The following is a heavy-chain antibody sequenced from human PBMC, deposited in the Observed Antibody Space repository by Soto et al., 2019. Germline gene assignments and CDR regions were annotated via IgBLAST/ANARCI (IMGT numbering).Heavy chain of an antibody. CDR2: IYYSGTT. Sequence: PSETLSLTCTVSGGSVNSATYYWSWIRQPPGKGLEWIGYIYYSGTTNYNPSLKSRVTISVDTSKNQFSLNLSSVTAADTAVYYCARAQYGDYGYVLDFSGQGSSVIGSS. CDR3: ARAQYGDYGYVLDF. D-gene: IGHD4-17*01. V-gene: IGHV4-61*01. J-gene: IGHJ6*02. CDR1: GGSVNSATYY.